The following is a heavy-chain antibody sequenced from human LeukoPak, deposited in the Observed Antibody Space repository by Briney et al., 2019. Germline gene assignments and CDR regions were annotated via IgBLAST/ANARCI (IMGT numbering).Heavy chain of an antibody. V-gene: IGHV3-30-3*01. Sequence: SGGSLRLSCAASGFTFSNYAMHWVRQAPGKGLEWVASISYDGSNKYYADSVKGRFTISRDNSKNTLYLQMNSLRAEDTAVYYCARVGFVVVPAAYYFDYWGQGTLVTVSS. D-gene: IGHD2-2*01. CDR1: GFTFSNYA. CDR2: ISYDGSNK. J-gene: IGHJ4*02. CDR3: ARVGFVVVPAAYYFDY.